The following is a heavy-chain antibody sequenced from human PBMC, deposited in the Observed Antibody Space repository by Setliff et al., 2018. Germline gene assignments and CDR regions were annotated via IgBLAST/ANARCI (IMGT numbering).Heavy chain of an antibody. V-gene: IGHV1-18*01. J-gene: IGHJ3*02. CDR1: GYTFSDYG. CDR3: ARDRAYFSSSHEPLDI. CDR2: ISAFNGYT. Sequence: ASVKVSCKASGYTFSDYGISWVRQAPGQGLEYMGWISAFNGYTSYEQSFRGRVTMTTDTSTDTAYLDLGSLRSDDTAVYYCARDRAYFSSSHEPLDIWGQGTMVTVSS. D-gene: IGHD6-6*01.